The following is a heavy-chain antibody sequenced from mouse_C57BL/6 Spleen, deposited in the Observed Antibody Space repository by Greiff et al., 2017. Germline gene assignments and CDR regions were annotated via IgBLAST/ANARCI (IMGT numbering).Heavy chain of an antibody. D-gene: IGHD2-4*01. Sequence: QVQLQQSGAELARPGASVKMSCKASGYTFTSYTMHWVKQRPGQGLEWIGYINPSSGYTKYNQKFKDKATLTADKSSSTAYMQLSSLTSEDSAVYYCAGYDYDGPFAYWGQGTLVTVSA. V-gene: IGHV1-4*01. CDR2: INPSSGYT. CDR1: GYTFTSYT. J-gene: IGHJ3*01. CDR3: AGYDYDGPFAY.